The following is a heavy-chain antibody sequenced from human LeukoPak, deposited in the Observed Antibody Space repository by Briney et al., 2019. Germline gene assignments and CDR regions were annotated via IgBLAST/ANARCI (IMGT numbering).Heavy chain of an antibody. CDR1: GVTFSSYA. D-gene: IGHD6-13*01. Sequence: SVRVSCKASGVTFSSYAISWVRQAPGQGLEWMGGIIPIFGTANYAQKFQGRVTITADESTSTAYMELSSLRSEDTAVYYCASLVVVAAAGTDYWGQGTLVTVSS. J-gene: IGHJ4*02. CDR2: IIPIFGTA. CDR3: ASLVVVAAAGTDY. V-gene: IGHV1-69*13.